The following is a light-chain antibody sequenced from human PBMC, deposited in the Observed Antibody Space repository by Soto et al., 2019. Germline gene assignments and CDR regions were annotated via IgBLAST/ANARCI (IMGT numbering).Light chain of an antibody. Sequence: QSALTQPASVSGSPGQSITISCTGTSSDVGGYKYVSWYQQYPGKAPKLMIYEGSKRPSGVSNRFSGSKSGNTASLTISGLQAEDEADYHCSSFSSTSTLYVFGTGTQLTVL. CDR2: EGS. CDR1: SSDVGGYKY. V-gene: IGLV2-14*01. CDR3: SSFSSTSTLYV. J-gene: IGLJ1*01.